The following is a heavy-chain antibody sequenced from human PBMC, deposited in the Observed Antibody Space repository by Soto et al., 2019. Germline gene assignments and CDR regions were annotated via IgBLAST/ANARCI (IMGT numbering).Heavy chain of an antibody. Sequence: QVQLQESGPGLVKPSQTLSLTCSVSGASITSRGSYWTWIRQPPGKGLEWIGHISYSGNTFYNSSLQCRLTISVDTAKNQFSLKMASVTAADTAVYFCARETMWPSGRYYYYHMDVWGQGTTVPVSS. CDR1: GASITSRGSY. J-gene: IGHJ6*02. CDR3: ARETMWPSGRYYYYHMDV. D-gene: IGHD3-10*01. V-gene: IGHV4-30-4*01. CDR2: ISYSGNT.